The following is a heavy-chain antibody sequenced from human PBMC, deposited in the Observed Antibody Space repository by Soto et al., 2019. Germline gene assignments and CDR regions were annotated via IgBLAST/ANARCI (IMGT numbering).Heavy chain of an antibody. CDR2: ISPYNDYT. CDR1: GFTFIIFC. V-gene: IGHV1-18*01. CDR3: ARGGYYDNTWGKLSHYGLDV. D-gene: IGHD3-16*01. J-gene: IGHJ6*02. Sequence: GASVKVSCKASGFTFIIFCITWVRQAPGQGLEWMGWISPYNDYTIYAQKLQGRVTMTTDTSTRTVYLDLRSLKSDDTAVYYCARGGYYDNTWGKLSHYGLDVWGQGTSVTVSS.